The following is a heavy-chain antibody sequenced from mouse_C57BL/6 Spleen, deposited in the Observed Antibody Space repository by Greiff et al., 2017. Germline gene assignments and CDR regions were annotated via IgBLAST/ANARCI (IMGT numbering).Heavy chain of an antibody. CDR2: INPSNGGT. CDR1: GFTFTSYW. CDR3: ARGGSSGYFDY. Sequence: QVQLQQPGTELVKPGASVKLSCKASGFTFTSYWMHWVKQRPGQGLEWIGNINPSNGGTNYNEKFKSKATLTVDKSSSTAYMQHSSLTSEDSAVYYCARGGSSGYFDYWGQGTTLTVSS. J-gene: IGHJ2*01. V-gene: IGHV1-53*01.